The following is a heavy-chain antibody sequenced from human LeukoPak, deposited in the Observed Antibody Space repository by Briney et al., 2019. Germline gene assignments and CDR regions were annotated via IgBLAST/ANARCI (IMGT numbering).Heavy chain of an antibody. J-gene: IGHJ4*02. Sequence: SETLSLTCTVSGGSISNYYWSWIRQPPGKELEWIGYISYSGNTDSNPSLKSRVTISVDTSKNQFSLKLSSVTAADTAVYYCARYTTHGDYNPNDYWGQGTLVTVSS. V-gene: IGHV4-59*08. CDR1: GGSISNYY. CDR2: ISYSGNT. CDR3: ARYTTHGDYNPNDY. D-gene: IGHD2-2*02.